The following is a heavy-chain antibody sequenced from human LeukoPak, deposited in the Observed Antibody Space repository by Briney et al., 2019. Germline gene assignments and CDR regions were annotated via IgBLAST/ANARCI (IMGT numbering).Heavy chain of an antibody. CDR2: ISGSGGST. J-gene: IGHJ6*03. D-gene: IGHD3-10*01. CDR3: AGSVGSGSYFNYYYYMDV. CDR1: GFTFSSYA. Sequence: GGSLRLSCAASGFTFSSYAMSWVRQAPGKGLEWVSAISGSGGSTYYADSVKGRFTISRDNSKNTLYLQMNSLRAEDTAVYYCAGSVGSGSYFNYYYYMDVWGKGTTVTISS. V-gene: IGHV3-23*01.